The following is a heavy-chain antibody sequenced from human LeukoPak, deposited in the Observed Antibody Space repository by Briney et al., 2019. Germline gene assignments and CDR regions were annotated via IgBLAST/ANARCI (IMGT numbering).Heavy chain of an antibody. J-gene: IGHJ4*02. CDR1: GGSISSYY. CDR2: IYTSGST. V-gene: IGHV4-4*07. D-gene: IGHD3-22*01. CDR3: GREAVNYYDSSGYYFFDY. Sequence: SETLSLTCTVSGGSISSYYWSWIRQPAGKGLEWIGRIYTSGSTNYNPSLKSRVTMSVGTSKNQFSLKLSSVTAADTAVYYCGREAVNYYDSSGYYFFDYWGQGTLVTVSS.